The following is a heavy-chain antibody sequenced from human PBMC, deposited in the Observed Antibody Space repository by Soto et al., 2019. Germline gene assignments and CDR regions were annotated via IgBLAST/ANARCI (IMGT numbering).Heavy chain of an antibody. D-gene: IGHD3-16*01. Sequence: EVQLVESGGGLVKPGGSLRLSCAASGFTVNNARMNWVRQAPGKGLEWVGRITSQAAGETVEYAALVKDRFTISRDDSENTLYLQMNGLKIEDTGVYYCTATRGMDCWGQGSPVTVSS. V-gene: IGHV3-15*07. J-gene: IGHJ4*02. CDR3: TATRGMDC. CDR1: GFTVNNAR. CDR2: ITSQAAGETV.